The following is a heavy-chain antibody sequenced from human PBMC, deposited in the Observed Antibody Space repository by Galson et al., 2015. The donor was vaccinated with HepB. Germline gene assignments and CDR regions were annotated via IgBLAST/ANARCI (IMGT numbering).Heavy chain of an antibody. D-gene: IGHD3-3*01. CDR3: ARAYYDFWSGYYWGGMDV. CDR2: INPSGGST. V-gene: IGHV1-46*01. Sequence: SVKVSCKASGYTFTSYSMHWVRQAPGQGLEWMGIINPSGGSTSYAQKFPGRVTLTMDTSTSTAYMELSSLRSEDTAVYYCARAYYDFWSGYYWGGMDVWGQGTTVTVPS. J-gene: IGHJ6*02. CDR1: GYTFTSYS.